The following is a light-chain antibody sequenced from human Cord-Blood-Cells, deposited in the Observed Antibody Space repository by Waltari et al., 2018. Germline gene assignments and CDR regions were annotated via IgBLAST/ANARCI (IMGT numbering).Light chain of an antibody. CDR3: CSYAGSSTVV. V-gene: IGLV2-23*01. CDR2: EGS. CDR1: SSDVGSYNI. J-gene: IGLJ2*01. Sequence: QSALTQPASVSGSPGQSITISCTGTSSDVGSYNIVYWYQQRPGKAPKLMIYEGSKRPSGVSNRFSGSKSGNTASLTISGLQAEDEADYYCCSYAGSSTVVFGGGTKLTVL.